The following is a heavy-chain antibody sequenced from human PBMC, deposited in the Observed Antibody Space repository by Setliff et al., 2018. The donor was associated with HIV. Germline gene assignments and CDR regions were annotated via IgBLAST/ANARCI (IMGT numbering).Heavy chain of an antibody. CDR1: GFTFDDYT. D-gene: IGHD3-10*01. V-gene: IGHV3-43D*04. CDR2: ISWKGGSK. CDR3: AKDNLYSSGIYQFDY. J-gene: IGHJ4*02. Sequence: GGSLRLSCAASGFTFDDYTMHWVRQAPGKGLEWISLISWKGGSKDYAESVKGRFTISRDNSKNSLYLQMNSLGAEDTAVYYCAKDNLYSSGIYQFDYWGQGTMVTVSS.